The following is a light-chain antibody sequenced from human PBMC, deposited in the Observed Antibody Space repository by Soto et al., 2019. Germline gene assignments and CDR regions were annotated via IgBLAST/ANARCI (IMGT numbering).Light chain of an antibody. Sequence: IRMTQSPSSFSASTGDRVTITCRASQGISSYLAWYQQKPGKAPKLLIYAASTLQSGVPSRFSGSGSGTDFTLTISCLQSEDFATYYCQQYYSYPRTFAQGTKVDIK. CDR2: AAS. V-gene: IGKV1-8*01. J-gene: IGKJ1*01. CDR1: QGISSY. CDR3: QQYYSYPRT.